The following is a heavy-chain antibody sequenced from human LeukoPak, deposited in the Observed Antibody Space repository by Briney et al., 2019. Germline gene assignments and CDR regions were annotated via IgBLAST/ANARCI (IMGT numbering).Heavy chain of an antibody. Sequence: PSQTLSLTRTVSGGSISSGDYYWTWIRQPPGKGLEWIGYIYYTGSTYYNPSLKSRITISVDTSKNQISLKLTSVTAADTAVCARAGGLVTPPPLWGQGTLVTVSS. CDR2: IYYTGST. CDR1: GGSISSGDYY. J-gene: IGHJ4*02. D-gene: IGHD3-9*01. V-gene: IGHV4-30-4*03. CDR3: AGGLVTPPPL.